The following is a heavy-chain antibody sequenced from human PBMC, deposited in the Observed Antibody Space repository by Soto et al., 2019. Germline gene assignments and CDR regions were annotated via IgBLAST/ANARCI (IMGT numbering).Heavy chain of an antibody. V-gene: IGHV2-5*02. CDR3: PHVYGGYNNFDY. Sequence: QITLKESGPTLVKPTQTLTLTCTFSGFSLSTSGVGVGWIRQPPGKALEWLALIYWDDDKRYSPSLKSRLTTPKDPPKNQVVLTMPNMDPVDTATYYCPHVYGGYNNFDYWGQGTLVTVSS. CDR2: IYWDDDK. CDR1: GFSLSTSGVG. D-gene: IGHD5-12*01. J-gene: IGHJ4*02.